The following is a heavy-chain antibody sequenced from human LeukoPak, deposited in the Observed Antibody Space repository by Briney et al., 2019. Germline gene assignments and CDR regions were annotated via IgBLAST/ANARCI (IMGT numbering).Heavy chain of an antibody. D-gene: IGHD6-13*01. CDR1: GFTFSTYA. V-gene: IGHV3-23*01. Sequence: GGSLRLSCAASGFTFSTYAMSWVRQAPGKGLEWVSVISGSGGSTYYTDSVKGRFTISRDNSKNTLYLQMNSLRAEDTAVYYCAREGAAAGLTDWGQGTLVTVSS. CDR2: ISGSGGST. CDR3: AREGAAAGLTD. J-gene: IGHJ4*02.